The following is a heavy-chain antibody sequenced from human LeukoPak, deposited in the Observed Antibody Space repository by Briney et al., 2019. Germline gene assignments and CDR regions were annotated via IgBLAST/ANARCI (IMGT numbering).Heavy chain of an antibody. CDR1: GGSFSGYY. J-gene: IGHJ4*02. CDR2: ISHRGRT. CDR3: ARVPLRFLEPFDY. V-gene: IGHV4-34*01. D-gene: IGHD3-3*01. Sequence: PSETLSLTCAVYGGSFSGYYWSWIRQPPEKGLEWIGEISHRGRTHYTPSLQSRVTMSVDTSKNQFALNPNSVTAADTAVYYCARVPLRFLEPFDYWGQGILVTVSS.